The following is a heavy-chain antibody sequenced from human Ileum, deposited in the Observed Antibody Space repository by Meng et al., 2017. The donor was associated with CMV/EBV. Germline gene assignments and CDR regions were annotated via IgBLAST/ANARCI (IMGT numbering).Heavy chain of an antibody. D-gene: IGHD1-14*01. V-gene: IGHV3-23*01. CDR3: AKPITGTTRFDY. CDR2: ISASGDRT. J-gene: IGHJ4*02. Sequence: GESLKISCAASGFTLSNYVMNWVRQAPGKGLEWVSSISASGDRTYYADSVMGRFTISRDTSKSTLYLQMNSLRAEDTAVYYCAKPITGTTRFDYWGQGTLVTVSS. CDR1: GFTLSNYV.